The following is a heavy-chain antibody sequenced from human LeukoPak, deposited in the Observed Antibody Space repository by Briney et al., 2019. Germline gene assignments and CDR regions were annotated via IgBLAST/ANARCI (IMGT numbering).Heavy chain of an antibody. V-gene: IGHV4-61*02. CDR3: ARSIAGRPSGFDP. Sequence: SSETLSLTCTVSGGSISTGAYYWTWIRQPAGKGLEWIGRVYSSGDTDYNASLKSRVTISLDTSKNQFSLKLSSVTAADTAVYYCARSIAGRPSGFDPWGQGTLVTVSS. CDR1: GGSISTGAYY. CDR2: VYSSGDT. J-gene: IGHJ5*02. D-gene: IGHD6-6*01.